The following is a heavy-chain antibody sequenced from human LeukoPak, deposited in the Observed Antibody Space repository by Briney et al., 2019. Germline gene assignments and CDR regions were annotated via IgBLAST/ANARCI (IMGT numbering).Heavy chain of an antibody. Sequence: GEALKISCKGSGYSFTSHWIGWVRQMPGKGLEWMAIIYPGSSDTRYSPSFQGQITISADKSVTTAYLQWTSLKASDTAIYYCMTHGYQSSGWGAGGGYWGQGTPVTVSS. J-gene: IGHJ4*02. CDR2: IYPGSSDT. CDR1: GYSFTSHW. CDR3: MTHGYQSSGWGAGGGY. V-gene: IGHV5-51*01. D-gene: IGHD6-19*01.